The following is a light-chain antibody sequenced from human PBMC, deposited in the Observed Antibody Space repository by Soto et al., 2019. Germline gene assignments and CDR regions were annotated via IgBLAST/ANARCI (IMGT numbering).Light chain of an antibody. Sequence: QLVLTQSPSASASLGASVKLTCNLSSGHSSYAIAWHQQQPEKVPRYLMKLNSDGSHSKGDGIPDRFSGSSSGAERYLNISILQSEDEADYFCQTWGTGIVVFGGGTKLTVL. J-gene: IGLJ2*01. CDR1: SGHSSYA. V-gene: IGLV4-69*01. CDR2: LNSDGSH. CDR3: QTWGTGIVV.